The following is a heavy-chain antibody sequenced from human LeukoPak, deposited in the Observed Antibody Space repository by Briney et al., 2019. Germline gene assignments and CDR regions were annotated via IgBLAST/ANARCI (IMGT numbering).Heavy chain of an antibody. Sequence: SETLSLTCAVSGGSISNYYWSWIRQPPGKGLEWIGSIYYSGSTYYNPSLKSRVTISVDTSKNQFSLKLSSVTAADTAVYYCARADSSGRNDAFDIWGQGTMVTVSS. V-gene: IGHV4-39*07. D-gene: IGHD3-22*01. CDR1: GGSISNYY. J-gene: IGHJ3*02. CDR2: IYYSGST. CDR3: ARADSSGRNDAFDI.